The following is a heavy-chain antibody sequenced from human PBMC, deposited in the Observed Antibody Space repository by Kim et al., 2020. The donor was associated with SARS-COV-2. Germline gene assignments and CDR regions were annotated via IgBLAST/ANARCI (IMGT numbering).Heavy chain of an antibody. D-gene: IGHD5-18*01. CDR3: ARHFYGYSYGTGGDY. CDR2: IYYSGST. J-gene: IGHJ4*02. CDR1: GGSISSSSYY. V-gene: IGHV4-39*01. Sequence: SETLSLTCTVSGGSISSSSYYWGWIRQPPGKGLEWIGSIYYSGSTYYNPSLKSRVTISVDTSKNQFSLKLSSVTAADTAVYYCARHFYGYSYGTGGDYWGQGTLVTVSS.